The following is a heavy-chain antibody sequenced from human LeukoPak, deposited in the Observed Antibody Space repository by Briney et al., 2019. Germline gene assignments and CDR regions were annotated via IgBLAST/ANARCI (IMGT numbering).Heavy chain of an antibody. CDR1: GYTFANFG. CDR2: ISVYNGNT. Sequence: ASVKVSCKASGYTFANFGITWVRQAPGQGPEWMGWISVYNGNTNYAQNLQGRVTLTTDTSTSTAYMELRSLRSDDTALYYCARTCSSSSCYMVHWGQGTLVTASS. J-gene: IGHJ4*02. CDR3: ARTCSSSSCYMVH. D-gene: IGHD2-2*02. V-gene: IGHV1-18*01.